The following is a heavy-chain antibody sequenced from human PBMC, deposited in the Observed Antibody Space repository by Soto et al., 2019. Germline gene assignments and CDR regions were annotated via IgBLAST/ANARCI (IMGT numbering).Heavy chain of an antibody. D-gene: IGHD3-22*01. CDR1: GDSVSSNNAV. Sequence: SQTLSLTCAISGDSVSSNNAVWNWIRQSPSRGLEWLGRTYYGSKWYNHDAVSVKSRITVNPDTSKNQFSLQLNSVTPEDTAVYYCARSGPGGYIDYWGQGTLVTVSS. CDR2: TYYGSKWYN. CDR3: ARSGPGGYIDY. V-gene: IGHV6-1*01. J-gene: IGHJ4*02.